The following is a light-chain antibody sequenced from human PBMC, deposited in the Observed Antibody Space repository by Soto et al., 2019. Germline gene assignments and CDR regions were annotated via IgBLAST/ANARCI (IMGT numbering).Light chain of an antibody. CDR3: QQYHIWPPWT. CDR1: QRLSSN. Sequence: DIVMTQSPATLSVSPGERATLSCRASQRLSSNLAWYQQKPGQAPRLLIYAASTRATGIPARFSGSGSGTEFTLTISSLQSEDFAVYYCQQYHIWPPWTFGQGTKV. V-gene: IGKV3-15*01. J-gene: IGKJ1*01. CDR2: AAS.